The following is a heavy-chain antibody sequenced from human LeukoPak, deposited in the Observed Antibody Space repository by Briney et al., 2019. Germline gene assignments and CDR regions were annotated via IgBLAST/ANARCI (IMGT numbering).Heavy chain of an antibody. J-gene: IGHJ4*02. V-gene: IGHV4-39*01. Sequence: PSETLYLTCTVSGGSVSSSSYYWGWIRQPPGKGLEWIGSIYYSGSTYYNPSLKSRVTISVDTSKNQFSLKLSSVTAADTAVYYCARRDHYYGSGSYFHWGQGTLVTVSS. D-gene: IGHD3-10*01. CDR2: IYYSGST. CDR1: GGSVSSSSYY. CDR3: ARRDHYYGSGSYFH.